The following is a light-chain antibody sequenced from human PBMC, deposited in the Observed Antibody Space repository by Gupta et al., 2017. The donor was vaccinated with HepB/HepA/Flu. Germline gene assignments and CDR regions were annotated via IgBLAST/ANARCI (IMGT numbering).Light chain of an antibody. CDR2: VESSGRY. CDR3: ETWDSNIRV. J-gene: IGLJ2*01. CDR1: SGYSHYS. Sequence: QLMVTPSSSASASLLSSVMLTCTLTSGYSHYSIGWHQQQPGKAPRFLMKVESSGRYNKGSGIPDRFSGSSSGAARYLTISNLQSEDEADYYCETWDSNIRVFGGGTKLTVL. V-gene: IGLV4-60*03.